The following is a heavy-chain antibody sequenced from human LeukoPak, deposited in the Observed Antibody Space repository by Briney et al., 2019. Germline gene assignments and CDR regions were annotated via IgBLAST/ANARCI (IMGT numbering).Heavy chain of an antibody. CDR1: GYTFNNYA. D-gene: IGHD1-26*01. Sequence: ASVKGSCKAFGYTFNNYAIHLVRQAPGQRPGGMGWINAGNGNTKYSQKFQGRVTITRDTSASTAYMELSSLRADDTAVYYCARDIVAAGLFLDYWGQGTPVTVSS. CDR2: INAGNGNT. J-gene: IGHJ4*02. CDR3: ARDIVAAGLFLDY. V-gene: IGHV1-3*01.